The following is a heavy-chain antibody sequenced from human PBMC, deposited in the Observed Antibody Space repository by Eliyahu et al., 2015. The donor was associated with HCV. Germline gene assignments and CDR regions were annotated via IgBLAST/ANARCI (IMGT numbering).Heavy chain of an antibody. V-gene: IGHV4-59*01. J-gene: IGHJ4*02. CDR3: ARAQRLGGPNSGFDL. D-gene: IGHD1-1*01. CDR1: GDSISSYY. CDR2: IYNGGFT. Sequence: QVQLQESGPGLVKPSETLSLTCTVSGDSISSYYWSWIRQSPGKGLEWIGYIYNGGFTNYNPSLKSRTTVSLDTSKNQFSLNLTSVAAADTAIYYCARAQRLGGPNSGFDLWGRGTLVTVSS.